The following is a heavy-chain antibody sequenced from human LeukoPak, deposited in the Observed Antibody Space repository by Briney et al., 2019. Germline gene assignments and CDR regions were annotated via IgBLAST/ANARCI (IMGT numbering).Heavy chain of an antibody. CDR2: IYYSGST. V-gene: IGHV4-59*01. Sequence: SETLSLTCTVSGGSISSYYWSWIRQPPGKGLEWIGYIYYSGSTNYNPSLKSRVTISVDTSKNQFSLKLSSVTAADTAVYYCARVKYSSSWYPFDYWGQGTLVAVSS. CDR1: GGSISSYY. CDR3: ARVKYSSSWYPFDY. D-gene: IGHD6-13*01. J-gene: IGHJ4*02.